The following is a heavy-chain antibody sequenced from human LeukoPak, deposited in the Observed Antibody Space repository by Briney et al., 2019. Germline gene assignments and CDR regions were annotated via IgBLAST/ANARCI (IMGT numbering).Heavy chain of an antibody. D-gene: IGHD1-14*01. CDR1: GFTFNSYW. Sequence: GGSLRLSCADSGFTFNSYWMAWVRQAPGKGLEWVANIKQDGNKKYYVDSVKGRFTISRDNAKNSLYLQMNSLRVEYTAVYYCATDGDYDWNHRSGFDPWGQGTLVTVSS. J-gene: IGHJ5*02. CDR3: ATDGDYDWNHRSGFDP. V-gene: IGHV3-7*01. CDR2: IKQDGNKK.